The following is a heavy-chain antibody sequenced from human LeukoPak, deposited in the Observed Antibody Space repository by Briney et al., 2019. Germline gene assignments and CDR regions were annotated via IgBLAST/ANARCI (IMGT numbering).Heavy chain of an antibody. J-gene: IGHJ2*01. D-gene: IGHD5-18*01. CDR2: TYYRSKWYN. V-gene: IGHV6-1*01. CDR3: TRAGSYGYYWYFDL. Sequence: PSQTLSLTCAISGDSVSSNSVTWNWIRQSPSRGLEWLARTYYRSKWYNDYAVSVKSRITINPDTSKNQFSLQLNSVTPEDTAVYYCTRAGSYGYYWYFDLWGRGTLVTVSS. CDR1: GDSVSSNSVT.